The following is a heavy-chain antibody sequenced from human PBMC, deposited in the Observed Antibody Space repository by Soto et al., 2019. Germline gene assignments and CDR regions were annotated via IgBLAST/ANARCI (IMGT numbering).Heavy chain of an antibody. D-gene: IGHD4-17*01. CDR2: INSSGGST. CDR3: AREVTTVTRFFDY. Sequence: QVQLVQSGAEVKKPGASVKVSCKASGYTFTSYYMHWVRQAPGQGLGWLGLINSSGGSTDYAQKFQGRDTMTTDTSTSTVYMELISLRSEDTDVYYCAREVTTVTRFFDYLGQGTLVTVSS. V-gene: IGHV1-46*01. J-gene: IGHJ4*02. CDR1: GYTFTSYY.